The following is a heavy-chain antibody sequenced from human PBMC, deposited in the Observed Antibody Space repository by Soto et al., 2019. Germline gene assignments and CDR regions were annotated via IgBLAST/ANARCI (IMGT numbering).Heavy chain of an antibody. J-gene: IGHJ4*02. CDR3: AKEDEENENVPIPGDN. V-gene: IGHV3-23*01. CDR2: LSGSGTMR. CDR1: GFICRNYA. D-gene: IGHD1-1*01. Sequence: VALRLSCAASGFICRNYAMTWVRQAPGKGLEWVSGLSGSGTMRYYADSVRGRFIISRDNAKNTLFLQMDNLRVEDSAVYYCAKEDEENENVPIPGDNWGQGTPVRVSS.